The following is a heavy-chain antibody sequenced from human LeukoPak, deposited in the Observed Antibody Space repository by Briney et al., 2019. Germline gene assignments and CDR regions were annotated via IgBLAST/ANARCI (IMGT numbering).Heavy chain of an antibody. Sequence: KPSETLSFTCTVSGGSISSSTYYWGWIRQPPGKGLEWIGSIYYSGSTYYNPSLKSRVTISVDTSKNQFSLKLSSVTAADTAVYYCARDAGTSYYYYYGMDVWGQGTTVTVSS. CDR1: GGSISSSTYY. J-gene: IGHJ6*02. CDR3: ARDAGTSYYYYYGMDV. V-gene: IGHV4-39*02. CDR2: IYYSGST. D-gene: IGHD3/OR15-3a*01.